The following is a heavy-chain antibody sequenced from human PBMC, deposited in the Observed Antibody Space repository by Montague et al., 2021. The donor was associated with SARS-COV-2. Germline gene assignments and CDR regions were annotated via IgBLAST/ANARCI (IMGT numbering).Heavy chain of an antibody. V-gene: IGHV3-48*03. CDR3: ARKSGYYYYYGMDV. Sequence: SLRLSCAASGFTFSSYEMNWVCQAPGKGLEWVSYISSSGSTIYYADSVKGRFTISRDNAKNSLYLQMNSLRAEDTAVYYCARKSGYYYYYGMDVWGQGTTVTVSS. J-gene: IGHJ6*02. D-gene: IGHD3-3*01. CDR1: GFTFSSYE. CDR2: ISSSGSTI.